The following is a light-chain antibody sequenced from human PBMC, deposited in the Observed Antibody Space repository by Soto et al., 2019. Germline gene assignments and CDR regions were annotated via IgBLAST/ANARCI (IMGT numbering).Light chain of an antibody. Sequence: QAVLTQSPSASASLGASVKLTCTLSSGHSTSAVAWHQQQPEKGPRYLMKINSDGSHNKGDGIPDRFSGSSSGAERYLTISSLQSEDEADYYCQTWGTGIQVFGGGTKVTVL. CDR1: SGHSTSA. V-gene: IGLV4-69*01. CDR2: INSDGSH. J-gene: IGLJ2*01. CDR3: QTWGTGIQV.